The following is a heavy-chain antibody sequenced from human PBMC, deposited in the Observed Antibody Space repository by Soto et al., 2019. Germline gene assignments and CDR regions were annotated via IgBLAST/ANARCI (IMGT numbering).Heavy chain of an antibody. CDR3: ATDQRSSWTRYYYYGMDV. J-gene: IGHJ6*02. CDR2: ISGSGGST. D-gene: IGHD6-13*01. V-gene: IGHV3-23*01. CDR1: GFTFSSYA. Sequence: EVQLLESGGGLVQPGGSLRLSCAASGFTFSSYAMSWVRQAPGKGLEWVSAISGSGGSTYYADSVKGLFTISRDNAKNTLYLHMNSLRAEDTAVYYCATDQRSSWTRYYYYGMDVWGQGTTVTVSS.